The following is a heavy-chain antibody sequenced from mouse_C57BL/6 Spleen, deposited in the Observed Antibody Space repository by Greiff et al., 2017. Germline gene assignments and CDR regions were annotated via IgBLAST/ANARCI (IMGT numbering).Heavy chain of an antibody. Sequence: VQLQQSGPELVRPGASVKISCKASGYTFTDYYMNWVKQSHGKSLEWIGDINPNNGGTSYNQKFKGKATLTVDKSSSTAYMELRSLTSEDSAVYYCARGGQLRPSWFAYWGQGTLVTVSA. D-gene: IGHD3-2*02. CDR3: ARGGQLRPSWFAY. CDR2: INPNNGGT. J-gene: IGHJ3*01. V-gene: IGHV1-26*01. CDR1: GYTFTDYY.